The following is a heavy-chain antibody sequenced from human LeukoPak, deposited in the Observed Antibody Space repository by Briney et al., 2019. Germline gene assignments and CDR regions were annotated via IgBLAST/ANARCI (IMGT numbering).Heavy chain of an antibody. J-gene: IGHJ5*02. CDR3: ARDLLVYCANSICYDKPNWFDP. Sequence: PSGTLRHSCAASGFTISNYNMNWVRQAPGKGLEWVSSIVISDASIYYADSVKDRFTVSRDKANNSIHLQMNSLRAEDKAVYYCARDLLVYCANSICYDKPNWFDPWGQGTLVTVSP. CDR1: GFTISNYN. V-gene: IGHV3-21*06. CDR2: IVISDASI. D-gene: IGHD2-8*01.